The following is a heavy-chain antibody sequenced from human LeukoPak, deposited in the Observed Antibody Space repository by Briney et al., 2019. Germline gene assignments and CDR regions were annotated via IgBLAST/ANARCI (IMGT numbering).Heavy chain of an antibody. J-gene: IGHJ4*02. CDR3: ARRTGRKSMRFDY. Sequence: SETLSLTCTVSGGSISSSSYYWGWIRQPPGKGLEWIGSIYYSGSTYYNPSLKSRVTISVDTSKNQFSLKLSSVTAADTAVYYCARRTGRKSMRFDYWGQGTLVTVSS. V-gene: IGHV4-39*01. CDR2: IYYSGST. CDR1: GGSISSSSYY. D-gene: IGHD2-21*01.